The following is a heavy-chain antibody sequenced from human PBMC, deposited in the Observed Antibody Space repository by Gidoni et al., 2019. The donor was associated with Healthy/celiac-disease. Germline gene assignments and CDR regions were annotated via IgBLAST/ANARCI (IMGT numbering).Heavy chain of an antibody. CDR1: GGSFSGYY. D-gene: IGHD2-2*01. CDR2: INHSGST. J-gene: IGHJ6*02. CDR3: ARGGYCSSTSCSYYYGMDV. Sequence: QVQLQQWGAGLLKPSETLSLTCAVYGGSFSGYYWSWIRQPPGKGLEWIGEINHSGSTNYNPSLKSRVTISVDTSKNQFSLKLSSVTAADTAVYYCARGGYCSSTSCSYYYGMDVWGQGTTVTVSS. V-gene: IGHV4-34*01.